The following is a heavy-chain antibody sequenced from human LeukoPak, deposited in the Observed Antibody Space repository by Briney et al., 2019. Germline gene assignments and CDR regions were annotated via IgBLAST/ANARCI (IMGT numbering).Heavy chain of an antibody. V-gene: IGHV4-59*01. Sequence: PSETLSLTCTVSGGSISSYYWSWIRQPPGKGLEWIGYIFYTGSTNYNPSLKSRVTISVLTSKNRFSLKLSSVTAADTAVYYCARGHNDFWSGYRPWFDPWGQGTLVTVSS. D-gene: IGHD3-3*01. J-gene: IGHJ5*02. CDR1: GGSISSYY. CDR2: IFYTGST. CDR3: ARGHNDFWSGYRPWFDP.